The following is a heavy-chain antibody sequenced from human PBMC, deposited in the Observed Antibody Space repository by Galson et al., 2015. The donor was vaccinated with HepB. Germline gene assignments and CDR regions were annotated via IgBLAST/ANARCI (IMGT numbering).Heavy chain of an antibody. Sequence: SVKVSCKVSGYTLTELSMHWVRQAPGKGLEWMGGFDPEDGETIYAQKFQGRVTMTEDTSTDTAYMELSSPRSEDTAVYYCATWDCSGGSCYLRYWYFDLWGRSTLVTVSS. J-gene: IGHJ2*01. CDR2: FDPEDGET. V-gene: IGHV1-24*01. D-gene: IGHD2-15*01. CDR3: ATWDCSGGSCYLRYWYFDL. CDR1: GYTLTELS.